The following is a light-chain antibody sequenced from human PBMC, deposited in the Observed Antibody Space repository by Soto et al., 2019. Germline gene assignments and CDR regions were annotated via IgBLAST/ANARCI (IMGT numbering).Light chain of an antibody. CDR3: QQSYSTLPYT. CDR1: QDISNR. Sequence: DIQVTQSPSAMSAAVGDRVTITCRTSQDISNRLGWFQQRPGKAPKRLISSASTLETGVPSRFSGTGSGTDFTLTITTLQPEDFATYSCQQSYSTLPYTFGQGTKVEIK. V-gene: IGKV1-17*03. J-gene: IGKJ2*01. CDR2: SAS.